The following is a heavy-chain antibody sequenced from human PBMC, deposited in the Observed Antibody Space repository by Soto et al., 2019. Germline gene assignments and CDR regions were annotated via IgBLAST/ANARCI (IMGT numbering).Heavy chain of an antibody. Sequence: ASVKVSCKASGYTFTSYAMHWVRQAPGQRLEWMGWINAGNGNTKYSQKFQGRVTITRDTSASTAYMELSSLRSEDTAVYYCARDNYDFWSGTNWFDPWGQGTLVTVSS. CDR1: GYTFTSYA. V-gene: IGHV1-3*01. J-gene: IGHJ5*02. CDR2: INAGNGNT. CDR3: ARDNYDFWSGTNWFDP. D-gene: IGHD3-3*01.